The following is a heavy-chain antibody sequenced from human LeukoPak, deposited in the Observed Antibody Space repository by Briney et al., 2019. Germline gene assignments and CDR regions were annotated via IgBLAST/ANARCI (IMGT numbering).Heavy chain of an antibody. CDR3: ARATYYYGSGNYYDAFGI. Sequence: SQTLSLTCTVSGGSISSGDYYWSWIRQPPGKGLEWIGYIYYSGSTYYNPSLKSRVTISVDTSKNQFSLKLSSVTAADTAVYYCARATYYYGSGNYYDAFGIWGQGTMVTVSS. J-gene: IGHJ3*02. CDR2: IYYSGST. CDR1: GGSISSGDYY. D-gene: IGHD3-10*01. V-gene: IGHV4-30-4*08.